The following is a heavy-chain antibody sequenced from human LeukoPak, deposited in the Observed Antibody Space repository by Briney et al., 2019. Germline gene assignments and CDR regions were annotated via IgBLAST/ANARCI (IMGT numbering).Heavy chain of an antibody. CDR3: TRAIGAYYYDSSGYPTDY. CDR1: RFSLMFSSYS. Sequence: GGSLRLSCEASRFSLMFSSYSMSWVRQAPGKGLEWVGFIRSKAYGGTTEYAASVKGRFTISRDDSKSIAYLQMNSLKTEDTAVYYCTRAIGAYYYDSSGYPTDYWGQGTLVTVSS. CDR2: IRSKAYGGTT. D-gene: IGHD3-22*01. V-gene: IGHV3-49*04. J-gene: IGHJ4*02.